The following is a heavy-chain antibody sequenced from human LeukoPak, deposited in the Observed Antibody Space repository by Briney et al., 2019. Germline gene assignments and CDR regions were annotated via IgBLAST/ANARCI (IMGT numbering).Heavy chain of an antibody. CDR2: INHSGST. V-gene: IGHV4-34*01. Sequence: PSETLSLTCAVYGGSFSGYYWSWIRQPPGKGLEWIGEINHSGSTNYNPSLKSRVTISVDTSKNQFSLKLSSVTAADTAVYYCASTGIAAAGHLIATAIPLTYWGQGTLVTVSS. CDR3: ASTGIAAAGHLIATAIPLTY. J-gene: IGHJ4*02. CDR1: GGSFSGYY. D-gene: IGHD6-13*01.